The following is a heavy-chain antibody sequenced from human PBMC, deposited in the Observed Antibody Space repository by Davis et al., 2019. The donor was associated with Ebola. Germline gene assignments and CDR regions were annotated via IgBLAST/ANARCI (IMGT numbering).Heavy chain of an antibody. CDR2: INSDGSST. CDR3: ACYWNGMDV. D-gene: IGHD2-15*01. V-gene: IGHV3-74*01. J-gene: IGHJ6*04. CDR1: GFTFSSYW. Sequence: GESLKISCAASGFTFSSYWMHWVRQAPGKGLVWVSRINSDGSSTSYADSVKGRFTISRDNAKNTLYLQMNSLRDEDTAVYYCACYWNGMDVWGKGTTVTVSS.